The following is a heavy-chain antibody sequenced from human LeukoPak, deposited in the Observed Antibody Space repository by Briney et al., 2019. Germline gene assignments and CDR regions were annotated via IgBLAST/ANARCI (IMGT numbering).Heavy chain of an antibody. CDR1: GYTLTDYY. Sequence: GASVKVSCKASGYTLTDYYMHWVRQAPGQGLEWMGRINPNSGGTNYAQKFQGRVTMTRDTSISTVYMELSRLRSDDTAVYYCARFCGSTSWHSGYYYGIDVWGQGTTVTVSS. D-gene: IGHD2-2*01. J-gene: IGHJ6*02. CDR3: ARFCGSTSWHSGYYYGIDV. CDR2: INPNSGGT. V-gene: IGHV1-2*06.